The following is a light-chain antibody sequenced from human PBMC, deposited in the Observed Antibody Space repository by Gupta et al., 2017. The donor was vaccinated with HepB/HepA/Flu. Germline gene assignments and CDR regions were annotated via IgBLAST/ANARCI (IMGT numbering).Light chain of an antibody. CDR3: SLSHVDVLV. J-gene: IGLJ2*01. CDR2: DTT. V-gene: IGLV7-46*01. Sequence: QVVVTQEPSLTVSPGGTVTPTCGSNSGPVTSGHYTYWFQQKPGQAPRTLIYDTTKKHSRTPALFSGSVLAGKAALVLTGAQADDDDYYQCSLSHVDVLVFGGGTRLTVL. CDR1: SGPVTSGHY.